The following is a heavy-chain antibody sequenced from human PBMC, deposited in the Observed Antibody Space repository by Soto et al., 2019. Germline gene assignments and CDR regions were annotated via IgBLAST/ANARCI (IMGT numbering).Heavy chain of an antibody. V-gene: IGHV1-2*04. CDR2: INPNGGVT. D-gene: IGHD5-12*01. CDR1: GDSFNDYY. CDR3: ARERGGATATLDYSYFYMDV. J-gene: IGHJ6*03. Sequence: QVQLVQSGAEVRKPGASVTVSCRSSGDSFNDYYIHWVRQAPGQGFEWMGWINPNGGVTKYAQKFQAWVSMTRDTSIRTVYMQLSRLRSDDTAVYYCARERGGATATLDYSYFYMDVWGTGTTVTVSS.